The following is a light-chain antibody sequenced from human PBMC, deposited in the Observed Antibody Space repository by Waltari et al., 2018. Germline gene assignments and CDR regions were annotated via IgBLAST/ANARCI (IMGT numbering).Light chain of an antibody. V-gene: IGLV1-40*01. CDR1: SSHIGAGYD. CDR2: VNR. J-gene: IGLJ2*01. Sequence: QSVLTQPPSVSGAPGQRVTISCTGSSSHIGAGYDVHWYQQLPGTAPKLLIYVNRNRPAGVPDRCSGSKSGTSASLAITGLQAEDEADYYCQSYDSSLSGVVFGGGTKLTVL. CDR3: QSYDSSLSGVV.